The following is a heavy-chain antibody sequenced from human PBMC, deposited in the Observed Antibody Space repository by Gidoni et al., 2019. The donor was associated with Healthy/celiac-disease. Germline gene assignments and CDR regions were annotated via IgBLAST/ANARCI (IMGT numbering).Heavy chain of an antibody. CDR2: ISSSSSYI. V-gene: IGHV3-21*01. CDR3: ARDSLHSSGTFDY. Sequence: EVQLVASGGGLVKPGGSLRLSCAASGFTFSSYSMNWVRQAPGKGLAWVSSISSSSSYIYYADSGKGRFTISRDNAKNSLYLQMNSLRAEDTAVYYCARDSLHSSGTFDYGGQGTLVTVSS. D-gene: IGHD6-19*01. J-gene: IGHJ4*02. CDR1: GFTFSSYS.